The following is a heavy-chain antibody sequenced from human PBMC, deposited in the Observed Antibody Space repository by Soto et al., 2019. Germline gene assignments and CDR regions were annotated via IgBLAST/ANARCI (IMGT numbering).Heavy chain of an antibody. J-gene: IGHJ4*02. CDR2: ISYTGHDP. Sequence: GGSLRLSCVASGFTFSDYYMTWFRQAPGKGPEFISYISYTGHDPTYADSVRGRFTISRDNAKNSLYLKMNSLRPEDTAVYYCARAFSGSYPNFDYWGQGTLVTVSS. D-gene: IGHD1-26*01. CDR3: ARAFSGSYPNFDY. V-gene: IGHV3-11*06. CDR1: GFTFSDYY.